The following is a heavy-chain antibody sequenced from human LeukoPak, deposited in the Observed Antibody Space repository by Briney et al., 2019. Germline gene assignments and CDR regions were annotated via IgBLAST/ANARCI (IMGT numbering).Heavy chain of an antibody. V-gene: IGHV1-2*02. J-gene: IGHJ6*02. CDR2: INPNSGET. Sequence: GASVKVSCKASGYTFTGYYMHWVRQAPGQGLEWMGWINPNSGETNYTQKFQGRVTVTRDTSVSTAYMELRRLRSDDTAVYYCATYDFWSGYLGTMDVWGQGTTVIVSS. CDR1: GYTFTGYY. CDR3: ATYDFWSGYLGTMDV. D-gene: IGHD3-3*01.